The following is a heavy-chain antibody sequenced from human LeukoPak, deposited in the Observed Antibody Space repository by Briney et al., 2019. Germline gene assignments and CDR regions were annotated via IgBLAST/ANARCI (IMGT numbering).Heavy chain of an antibody. J-gene: IGHJ5*02. Sequence: GGSLRLSCAASGFTFSSYWMSWVRQAPGKGLEWVADIKKDGSDKNYVDSVKGRFTISRDNAKNSLYLQMNSLRAEDTAVYYCVRDWFVETWGQGTLVTVSS. V-gene: IGHV3-7*01. D-gene: IGHD3-10*01. CDR2: IKKDGSDK. CDR1: GFTFSSYW. CDR3: VRDWFVET.